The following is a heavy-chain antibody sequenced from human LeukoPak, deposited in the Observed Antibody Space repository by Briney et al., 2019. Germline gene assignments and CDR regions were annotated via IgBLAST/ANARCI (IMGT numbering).Heavy chain of an antibody. J-gene: IGHJ4*02. CDR3: ANEEVPNDY. D-gene: IGHD4/OR15-4a*01. CDR2: ISISGDMT. V-gene: IGHV3-23*01. Sequence: GGSLRLSCEVSGSPFSSHAMSWVRQAPGRGLEWVSGISISGDMTYYADSVQGRFIISRDNSKNTVYLQMDSLRVEDTAVYYCANEEVPNDYWGQGTLVTVSS. CDR1: GSPFSSHA.